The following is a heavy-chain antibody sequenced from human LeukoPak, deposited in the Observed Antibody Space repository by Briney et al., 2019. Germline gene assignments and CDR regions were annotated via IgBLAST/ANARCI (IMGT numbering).Heavy chain of an antibody. J-gene: IGHJ4*02. Sequence: PSETLSLTCAVYGGSFSGYYWSWIRQPPGKGLEWIANIFSSGSAYYNPSLKSRVTISVDTSKNQFSLRLSALTAADTALYYCVRHPLRSGDLIYFFDLWGQGTLVTVSS. CDR2: IFSSGSA. D-gene: IGHD3-10*01. CDR1: GGSFSGYY. V-gene: IGHV4-34*12. CDR3: VRHPLRSGDLIYFFDL.